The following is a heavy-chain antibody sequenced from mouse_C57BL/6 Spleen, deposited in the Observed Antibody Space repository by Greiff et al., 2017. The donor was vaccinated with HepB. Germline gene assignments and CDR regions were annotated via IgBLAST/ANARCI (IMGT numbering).Heavy chain of an antibody. CDR3: ARDHSLTGEFAY. D-gene: IGHD4-1*01. J-gene: IGHJ3*01. CDR1: GFTFSSYA. CDR2: ISDGGSYT. V-gene: IGHV5-4*01. Sequence: EVQVVESGGGLVKPGGSLKLSCAASGFTFSSYAMSWVRQTPEKRLEWVATISDGGSYTYYPDNVKGRFTISRDNAKNNLYLQMSHLKSEDTAMYYCARDHSLTGEFAYWGQGTLVTVSA.